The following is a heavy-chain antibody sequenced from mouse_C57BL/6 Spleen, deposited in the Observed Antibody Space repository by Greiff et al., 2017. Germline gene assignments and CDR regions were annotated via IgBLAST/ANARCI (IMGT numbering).Heavy chain of an antibody. CDR2: IDPEDGDT. CDR1: GFNIKDYY. CDR3: TLYDYHYYAMDY. D-gene: IGHD2-4*01. V-gene: IGHV14-1*01. J-gene: IGHJ4*01. Sequence: VQLQQSGAELVRPGASVKLSRTASGFNIKDYYMHWVKQRPEQGLEWIGRIDPEDGDTEYAPKFQGKATMTADTSSNTAYLQLSSLTSEDTAVYYCTLYDYHYYAMDYWGQGTSVTVSS.